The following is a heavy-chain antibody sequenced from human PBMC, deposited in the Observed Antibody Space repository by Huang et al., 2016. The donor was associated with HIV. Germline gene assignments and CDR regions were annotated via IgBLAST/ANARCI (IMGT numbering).Heavy chain of an antibody. CDR1: GYTLRDHW. CDR2: MNSEGRST. V-gene: IGHV3-74*01. CDR3: TRVAAGDWYFDL. J-gene: IGHJ2*01. Sequence: ELQLVESGGGFVQPGWSLRLSCAASGYTLRDHWMHCVRQAPGKGLVWVSSMNSEGRSTTYADSVKGRFTISRDNAKNTLYLQMKGLRVEDTAVYYCTRVAAGDWYFDLWGRGTLVTVSA. D-gene: IGHD3-10*01.